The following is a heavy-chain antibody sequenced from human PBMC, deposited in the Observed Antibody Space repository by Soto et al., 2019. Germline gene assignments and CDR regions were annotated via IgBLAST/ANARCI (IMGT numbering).Heavy chain of an antibody. Sequence: EVQLVESGGGLVQPGRSLRLSCVASGFTFDDYAMHWVRQTPGKGLEGVLCIDWNGGSTAYADSVKGRFTISRDNARNSLYLQMNSLRPEDTALYYCVKGRGSYFVYFGLDVWGQGTTVTVSS. CDR1: GFTFDDYA. CDR3: VKGRGSYFVYFGLDV. CDR2: IDWNGGST. D-gene: IGHD1-26*01. V-gene: IGHV3-9*01. J-gene: IGHJ6*02.